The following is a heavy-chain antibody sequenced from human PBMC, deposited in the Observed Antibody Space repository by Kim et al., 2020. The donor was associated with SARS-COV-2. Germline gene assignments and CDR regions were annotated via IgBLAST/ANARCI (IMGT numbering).Heavy chain of an antibody. J-gene: IGHJ4*02. CDR2: ISGDGGGT. CDR3: SESRLLGFLDQSRDY. V-gene: IGHV3-43*02. D-gene: IGHD3-3*02. Sequence: GGSLRLSCAASGFTFDDYAMHWVRQAPGKGLEWVSLISGDGGGTSYADSVKVRVTISIDNSKNSMYLQMHSLRTENIDLYYCSESRLLGFLDQSRDYWGQGTLVTVST. CDR1: GFTFDDYA.